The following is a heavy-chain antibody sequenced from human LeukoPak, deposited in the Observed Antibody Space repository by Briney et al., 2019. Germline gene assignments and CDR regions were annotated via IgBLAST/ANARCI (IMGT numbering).Heavy chain of an antibody. CDR2: IYHSGST. CDR1: GGSISSGGYS. D-gene: IGHD3-3*01. Sequence: SQTLSLTCAVSGGSISSGGYSWSWIRQPPGKGLEWIVYIYHSGSTYYNPSLKSRVTISVDRSKNQFSLKLSSVTAADTAVYYCARGYEWLMFDYWGQGTLVTVSS. CDR3: ARGYEWLMFDY. J-gene: IGHJ4*02. V-gene: IGHV4-30-2*01.